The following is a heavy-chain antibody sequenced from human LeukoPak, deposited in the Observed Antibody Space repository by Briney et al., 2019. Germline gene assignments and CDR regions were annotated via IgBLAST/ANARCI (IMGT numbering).Heavy chain of an antibody. CDR2: IIPIFGTA. D-gene: IGHD3-10*01. CDR1: GGTFSSYA. J-gene: IGHJ6*04. V-gene: IGHV1-69*06. CDR3: ARAYGSGSYYHIAIYYYYGMDV. Sequence: SVKVSCKASGGTFSSYAISWVRQAPGQGLEWMGRIIPIFGTANYAQKFQGRVTITADKSTSTAYMELSSLRSEDTAVYYCARAYGSGSYYHIAIYYYYGMDVWGKGTTVTVSS.